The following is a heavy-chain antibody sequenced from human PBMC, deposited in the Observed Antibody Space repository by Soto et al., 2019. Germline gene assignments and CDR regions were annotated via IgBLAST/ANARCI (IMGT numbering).Heavy chain of an antibody. CDR3: ARRDTVTSFDY. CDR2: INAGNGNT. V-gene: IGHV1-3*01. D-gene: IGHD4-17*01. J-gene: IGHJ4*02. Sequence: QVQLVQSGAEVKKPGASVKVSCKASGYTFTNYVIHWVRQAPGQGLEWMGWINAGNGNTYYSQKFQGRLTITRDTSASTAYMEMSSLRSEDTAVCYCARRDTVTSFDYWGQGTLVPVSS. CDR1: GYTFTNYV.